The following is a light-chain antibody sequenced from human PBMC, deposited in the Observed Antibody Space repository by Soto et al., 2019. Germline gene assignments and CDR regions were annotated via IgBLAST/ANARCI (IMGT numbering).Light chain of an antibody. J-gene: IGKJ3*01. V-gene: IGKV3-20*01. CDR2: GAS. CDR1: QSVSSSY. Sequence: EIVLTQSPGTLSLSPGERATLSCRASQSVSSSYLAWYQQKPGQAPRLLIYGASSRATGIPDRFSGSGSGTDFTLTISRLEPEDFAVYYCQQYCSSSFTFCPATKVDIK. CDR3: QQYCSSSFT.